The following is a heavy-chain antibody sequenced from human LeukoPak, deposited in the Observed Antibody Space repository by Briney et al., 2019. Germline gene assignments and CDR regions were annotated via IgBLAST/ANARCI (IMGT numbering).Heavy chain of an antibody. Sequence: PGGSLRLSCAVSGFTFSSYAMSWVRQAPGKGLEWVSAISGSGGSTFYAVSVKGRFTISRDNSKNTLYLEINSLRAEDTAVYYCAKDLVGYCSGGSCYSTDYWGQGTQVTVSS. J-gene: IGHJ4*02. CDR2: ISGSGGST. CDR3: AKDLVGYCSGGSCYSTDY. CDR1: GFTFSSYA. D-gene: IGHD2-15*01. V-gene: IGHV3-23*01.